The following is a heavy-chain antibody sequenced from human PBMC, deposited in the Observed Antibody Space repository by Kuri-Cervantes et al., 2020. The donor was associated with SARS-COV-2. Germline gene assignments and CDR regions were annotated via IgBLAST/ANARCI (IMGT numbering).Heavy chain of an antibody. Sequence: GESLKISCAASGFTFSGYDMHWVRQAPGKGLEWVAVITYDGSNKYYADSVKGRFTISRDNSKKTLSLQMNSLRTEDTAVYYCARARHGMDSWGQGTLVTVSS. J-gene: IGHJ4*02. V-gene: IGHV3-30*03. CDR1: GFTFSGYD. CDR2: ITYDGSNK. CDR3: ARARHGMDS.